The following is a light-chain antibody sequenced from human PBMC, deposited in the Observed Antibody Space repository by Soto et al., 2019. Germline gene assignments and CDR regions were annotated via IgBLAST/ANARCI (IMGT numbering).Light chain of an antibody. V-gene: IGLV2-14*01. Sequence: HSVLTQPASVSGSPGQSIAISCTGTTSDVGGYNYVSWYQQHPGKVPKLLIHEVSNRPSGVSNRFSGSKSGNTASLTISGLQAEDEADYYCLSKTSNISYVFGTGTKVTVX. J-gene: IGLJ1*01. CDR2: EVS. CDR3: LSKTSNISYV. CDR1: TSDVGGYNY.